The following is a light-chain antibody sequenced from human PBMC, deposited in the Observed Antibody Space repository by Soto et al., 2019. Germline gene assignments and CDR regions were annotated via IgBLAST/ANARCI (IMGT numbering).Light chain of an antibody. Sequence: DVVMTQTPLSLSVAHGQPASISCKSSQSLLHITGETFLFWYLQKPGQSPQLLIYEVSTRVSGVPDRFSGSGSGTDFILEISRVETDDVGIYYCMQSTQLPPTFGQGTRLGIE. CDR1: QSLLHITGETF. J-gene: IGKJ5*01. CDR2: EVS. CDR3: MQSTQLPPT. V-gene: IGKV2D-29*02.